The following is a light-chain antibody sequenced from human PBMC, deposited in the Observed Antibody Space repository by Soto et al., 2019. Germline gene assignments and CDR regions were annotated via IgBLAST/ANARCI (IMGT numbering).Light chain of an antibody. Sequence: QSALTQPPSASGSPGQSVTISCTRTSSDVGGYNYVSWCQQHPGKAPKLMIYEVSKRPSGVPDRFSGSKSGNTASLTVSGLQAEDEADYYCSSYAGSNNYVFGTGTKLTVL. J-gene: IGLJ1*01. CDR2: EVS. CDR1: SSDVGGYNY. V-gene: IGLV2-8*01. CDR3: SSYAGSNNYV.